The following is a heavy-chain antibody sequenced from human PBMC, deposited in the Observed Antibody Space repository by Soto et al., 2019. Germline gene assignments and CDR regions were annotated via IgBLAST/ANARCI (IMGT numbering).Heavy chain of an antibody. CDR2: IIPLFGTP. V-gene: IGHV1-69*01. J-gene: IGHJ4*02. Sequence: QVQLVQSGAEVKKPGSSVKVSCKASGGIFSTYAISWLRQATGQGLEWMGGIIPLFGTPNYAQRFPGRVTITADESTSTAYMELSRLRSEDTAVYYCARDRDDYGSGNYYNRIDFWGQGTLVTVSS. D-gene: IGHD3-10*01. CDR3: ARDRDDYGSGNYYNRIDF. CDR1: GGIFSTYA.